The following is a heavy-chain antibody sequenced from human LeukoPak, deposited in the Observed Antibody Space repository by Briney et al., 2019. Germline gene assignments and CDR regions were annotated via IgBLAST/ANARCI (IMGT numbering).Heavy chain of an antibody. CDR2: ISASGDVT. Sequence: GGSLRLSCAASRFSFSAYPMGWVRLAPGKGLEWVSVISASGDVTSHADPVKGRFTISRDNSKNTLYLQMNSLRAEDMAVYYCAKSRDGYNLYYFDYWGQGTLVTVSS. CDR3: AKSRDGYNLYYFDY. D-gene: IGHD5-24*01. J-gene: IGHJ4*02. V-gene: IGHV3-23*01. CDR1: RFSFSAYP.